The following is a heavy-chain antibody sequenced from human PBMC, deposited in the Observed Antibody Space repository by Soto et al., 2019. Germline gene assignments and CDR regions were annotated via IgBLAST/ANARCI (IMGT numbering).Heavy chain of an antibody. CDR1: GFTFSSSY. CDR3: ASRRAGNDF. V-gene: IGHV3-7*03. J-gene: IGHJ4*02. Sequence: VQLVESGGGLVKPGGSLRLSCAASGFTFSSSYMTWVRQAPGKGLEWVANIKQDGREKNYVDSVRGRFTISRDNVKNSVFLQMNDLRVDDTAVYYCASRRAGNDFWGQGALVTVSS. CDR2: IKQDGREK.